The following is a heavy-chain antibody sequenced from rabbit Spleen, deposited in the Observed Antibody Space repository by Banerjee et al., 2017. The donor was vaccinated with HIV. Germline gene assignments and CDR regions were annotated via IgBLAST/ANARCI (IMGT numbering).Heavy chain of an antibody. CDR2: IYPNSSGST. J-gene: IGHJ4*01. CDR3: ARGFGARAAVIKAYYFTL. Sequence: QSLVESGGDLVNPRASLTLTCTASGVFFSSNSYMSWGRHAPGKGLECGAWIYPNSSGSTCCANWANGRLTNSKASLSTVTLQTASLPIASTTADVSARGFGARAAVIKAYYFTLWGPGTLVTVS. V-gene: IGHV1S40*01. CDR1: GVFFSSNSY. D-gene: IGHD2-1*01.